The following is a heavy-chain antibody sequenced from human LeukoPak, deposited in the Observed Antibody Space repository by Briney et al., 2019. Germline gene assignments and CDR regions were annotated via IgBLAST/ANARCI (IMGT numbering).Heavy chain of an antibody. V-gene: IGHV1-69*05. Sequence: ASVKVSCKASGGTFSSYAISWVRQAPGQGLEWMGGIIPIFGTANYAQKFQGRVTITTDESTSTAYMELSSLRSEDTAAYYCARGRRYGGDDAFDIWGQGTMVTVSS. J-gene: IGHJ3*02. CDR2: IIPIFGTA. D-gene: IGHD3-16*01. CDR3: ARGRRYGGDDAFDI. CDR1: GGTFSSYA.